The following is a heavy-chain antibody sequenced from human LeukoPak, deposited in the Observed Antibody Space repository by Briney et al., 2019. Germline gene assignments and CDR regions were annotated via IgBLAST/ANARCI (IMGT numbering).Heavy chain of an antibody. D-gene: IGHD2-21*02. V-gene: IGHV3-9*01. CDR2: ISWNSDTR. Sequence: GRSLRLSCAVSGFTFDDYAMHWVRQVPGKGLEWVAGISWNSDTRGYVDSVKGRFTIPRDNAKNSLYLQMNSLRAEDTAVYYCARDGIVVVTAPINYWGQGTLVTVSS. J-gene: IGHJ4*02. CDR1: GFTFDDYA. CDR3: ARDGIVVVTAPINY.